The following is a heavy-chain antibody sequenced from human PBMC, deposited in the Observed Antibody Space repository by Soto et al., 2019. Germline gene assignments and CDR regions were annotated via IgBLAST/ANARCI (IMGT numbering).Heavy chain of an antibody. CDR1: GGSICSGGYY. Sequence: SETLSLTCTVSGGSICSGGYYWSWIRPHQGKGREGIGYIYYSGSTNYNPSLKSRVTISVDTSKNQFFLKLSSVTAADTAVYYCARVLGYDFWSGYYDPAFFDYWGQGTLVTVSS. CDR3: ARVLGYDFWSGYYDPAFFDY. D-gene: IGHD3-3*01. J-gene: IGHJ4*02. CDR2: IYYSGST. V-gene: IGHV4-61*08.